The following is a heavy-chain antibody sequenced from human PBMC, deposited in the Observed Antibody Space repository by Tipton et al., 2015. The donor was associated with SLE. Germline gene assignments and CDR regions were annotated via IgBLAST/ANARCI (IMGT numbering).Heavy chain of an antibody. Sequence: TLSLTCTVSGGSISSHYWGWIRQPPGKGLEWIGSLYYSGTPNYNASLKSRVTILVDTSKNQFSLKLSSVTAADTAVYYCACDSNASSEYYYFRGPDFRGQGTLVTVSS. J-gene: IGHJ4*02. CDR2: LYYSGTP. V-gene: IGHV4-59*11. CDR3: ACDSNASSEYYYFRGPDF. CDR1: GGSISSHY. D-gene: IGHD3-22*01.